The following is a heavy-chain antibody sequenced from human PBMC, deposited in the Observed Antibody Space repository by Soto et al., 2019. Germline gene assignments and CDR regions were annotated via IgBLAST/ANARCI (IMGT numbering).Heavy chain of an antibody. CDR1: GGSISSGGYS. D-gene: IGHD1-1*01. CDR3: ARGHDQTNEAFDI. CDR2: IYHSGST. J-gene: IGHJ3*02. V-gene: IGHV4-30-2*01. Sequence: PSETLSLTCAVSGGSISSGGYSWSWIRQPPGKGLEWIGYIYHSGSTYYNPSLKSRVTISVDRSKNQFSLKLSSVTAADTAVYYCARGHDQTNEAFDIWGQGTMVTVSS.